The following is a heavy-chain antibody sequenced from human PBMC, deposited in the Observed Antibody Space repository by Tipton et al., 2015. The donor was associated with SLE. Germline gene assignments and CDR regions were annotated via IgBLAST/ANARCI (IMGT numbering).Heavy chain of an antibody. CDR1: GGSISKYY. CDR3: ARVARNWGIAFDI. D-gene: IGHD7-27*01. J-gene: IGHJ3*02. Sequence: TLSLTCTVSGGSISKYYWSWIRQPPGKGLEWIGYVYNSGITSYNPFLESRVTISLDTSKNHYSLRLTTVTAADTAVYFCARVARNWGIAFDIWGQGTMVTVSS. V-gene: IGHV4-4*08. CDR2: VYNSGIT.